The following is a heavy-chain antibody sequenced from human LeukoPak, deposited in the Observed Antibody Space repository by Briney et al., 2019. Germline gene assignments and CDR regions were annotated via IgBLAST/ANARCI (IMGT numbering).Heavy chain of an antibody. Sequence: PGGSLRLSCAASGFTFDDYAMHWVRQAPGKGLEWVSGISWYSGSIGYADSVKGRFTISRDNAKNSLYLQMNSLRAEDTALYYCAKDPERNIAARPLVYFDYWGQGTLVAVSS. J-gene: IGHJ4*02. CDR1: GFTFDDYA. CDR2: ISWYSGSI. D-gene: IGHD6-6*01. CDR3: AKDPERNIAARPLVYFDY. V-gene: IGHV3-9*01.